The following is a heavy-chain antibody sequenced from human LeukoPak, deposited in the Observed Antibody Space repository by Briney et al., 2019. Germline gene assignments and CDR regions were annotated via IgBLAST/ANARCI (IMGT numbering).Heavy chain of an antibody. J-gene: IGHJ4*02. Sequence: SETLSLTCAVYSGSFNDYCWIWLRQPPRRGLEWIGEIYSGGSANYDPSLKGRLAISVDPSKSQFSLKLSSLTAADTAVYFCARGVVDYSTRSGYLSHWGQGTLVTVSS. D-gene: IGHD3-22*01. CDR2: IYSGGSA. CDR3: ARGVVDYSTRSGYLSH. V-gene: IGHV4-34*01. CDR1: SGSFNDYC.